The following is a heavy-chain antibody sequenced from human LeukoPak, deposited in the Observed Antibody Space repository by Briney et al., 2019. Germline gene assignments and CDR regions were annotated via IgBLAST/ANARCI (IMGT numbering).Heavy chain of an antibody. D-gene: IGHD3-22*01. CDR2: INWNGGST. CDR3: ARAVEYYDSCGYYYVYYFDY. V-gene: IGHV3-20*04. CDR1: GFTFDDYG. Sequence: GGSLRLSCAASGFTFDDYGMSWVRQAPGKGLEWVSGINWNGGSTGYADSVKGRFTISRDNAKNSLYLQMNSLRAEDTALYYCARAVEYYDSCGYYYVYYFDYWGQGTLVTVSS. J-gene: IGHJ4*02.